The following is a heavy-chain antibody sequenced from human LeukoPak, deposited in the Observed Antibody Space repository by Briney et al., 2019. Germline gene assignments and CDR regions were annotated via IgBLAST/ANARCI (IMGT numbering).Heavy chain of an antibody. V-gene: IGHV4-39*01. J-gene: IGHJ4*02. CDR2: IYYSGST. CDR1: GGSISSNYYY. Sequence: SETLSLTCTVSGGSISSNYYYWGWIRQPPGKGLEWIGSIYYSGSTYYNPSLKSRVTISVDTSKNQFSLKLSSVTATDTAVYYCARVPRQWLAPDFDFWGQGTLVTVPS. D-gene: IGHD6-19*01. CDR3: ARVPRQWLAPDFDF.